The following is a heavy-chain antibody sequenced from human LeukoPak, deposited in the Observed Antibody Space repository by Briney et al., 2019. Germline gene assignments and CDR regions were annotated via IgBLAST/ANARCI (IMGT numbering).Heavy chain of an antibody. Sequence: PGGSLRLSCAASGFTFSSYAMSWVRQAPGKGMEWVSAISGSGGSTYYADSVKGRFTISRDNSKNTLYLQMNSLRAEDTAVYYCAKGTSGTYYYYYMDVWGKGTTVTVSS. D-gene: IGHD6-13*01. V-gene: IGHV3-23*01. CDR2: ISGSGGST. CDR3: AKGTSGTYYYYYMDV. J-gene: IGHJ6*03. CDR1: GFTFSSYA.